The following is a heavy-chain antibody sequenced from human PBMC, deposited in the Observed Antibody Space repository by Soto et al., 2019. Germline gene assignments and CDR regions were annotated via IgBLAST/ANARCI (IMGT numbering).Heavy chain of an antibody. V-gene: IGHV1-2*02. CDR2: INPDNGAT. CDR1: GYRFSDYY. J-gene: IGHJ5*02. D-gene: IGHD3-22*01. CDR3: ARSALVLRVYEPTADWFDP. Sequence: ASVKVSCKTSGYRFSDYYIHWVRRAPGQGLEWMGWINPDNGATNYEQDFQGGVTMTWDTSITAASMELSRLRPDDTAVYYCARSALVLRVYEPTADWFDPWGQGTLVTVSS.